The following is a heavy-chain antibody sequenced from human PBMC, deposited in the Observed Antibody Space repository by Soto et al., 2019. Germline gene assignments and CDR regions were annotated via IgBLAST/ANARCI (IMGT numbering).Heavy chain of an antibody. CDR1: GGTFSSYA. CDR2: IIPIFGTA. CDR3: ARKVHYGDGGVWFDP. Sequence: QVQLVQSGAEVKKPGSSVKVSCKASGGTFSSYAISWVRQAPGQGLEWMGGIIPIFGTANYAQKFQGRVTIIADDSTSTTDKELRSMRSADTAAYYCARKVHYGDGGVWFDPWGQGTLVTVSS. V-gene: IGHV1-69*01. J-gene: IGHJ5*02. D-gene: IGHD4-17*01.